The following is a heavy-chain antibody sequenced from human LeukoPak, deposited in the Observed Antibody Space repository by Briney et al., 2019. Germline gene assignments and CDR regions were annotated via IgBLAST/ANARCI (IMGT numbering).Heavy chain of an antibody. Sequence: GRSLRLSCAASGFTFSSYGMHWVRQAPGKGLEWVAVISYDGSNKYYADSVKGRFTISRDNAKNSLYLQMNSLRAEDTAVYYCGRDEPISMVRGVIDYWGQGTLVTVSS. J-gene: IGHJ4*02. CDR3: GRDEPISMVRGVIDY. CDR2: ISYDGSNK. CDR1: GFTFSSYG. V-gene: IGHV3-30*03. D-gene: IGHD3-10*01.